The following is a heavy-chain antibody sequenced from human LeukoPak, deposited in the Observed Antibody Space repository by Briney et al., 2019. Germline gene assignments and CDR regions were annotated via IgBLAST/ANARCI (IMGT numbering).Heavy chain of an antibody. V-gene: IGHV3-33*01. CDR1: GFTFSSYG. CDR2: IWYDGSNK. Sequence: PGGSLRLSCAASGFTFSSYGMHWVRQAPGKGLEWVAVIWYDGSNKYYADSVKGRFTISRDNSKNTLYLQMNSLIAEDTAVYYCARPTLHTVTRFDTWGQGTLVTVSS. CDR3: ARPTLHTVTRFDT. D-gene: IGHD4-11*01. J-gene: IGHJ4*02.